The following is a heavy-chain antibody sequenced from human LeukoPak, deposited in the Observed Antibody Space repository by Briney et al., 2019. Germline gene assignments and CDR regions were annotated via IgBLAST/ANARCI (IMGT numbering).Heavy chain of an antibody. J-gene: IGHJ6*02. D-gene: IGHD3-3*01. CDR2: IIPIFGTA. CDR3: AREIGGITIFGVVIPGNYYYYGMDV. CDR1: GGTFSSYA. Sequence: ASVKVSCKASGGTFSSYAISWVRQAPGQGLEWMGGIIPIFGTANYAQKLQGRVTMTTDTSTSTAYMELRSLRSDDTAVYYCAREIGGITIFGVVIPGNYYYYGMDVWGQGTTVTVSS. V-gene: IGHV1-69*05.